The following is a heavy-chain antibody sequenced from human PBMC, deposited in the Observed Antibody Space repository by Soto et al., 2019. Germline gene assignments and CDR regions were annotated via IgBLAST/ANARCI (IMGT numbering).Heavy chain of an antibody. J-gene: IGHJ3*02. CDR3: AKGSQVAGTAFDI. CDR2: ISGSGGST. D-gene: IGHD6-19*01. CDR1: GFTFSSYA. V-gene: IGHV3-23*01. Sequence: GGSLSLSCAASGFTFSSYAMSWVRQAPGKGLAWVAAISGSGGSTYYADSVKGRFTISRDNSKNTLYLQMNSLRAEDTAVYYWAKGSQVAGTAFDIWGQGTMVTVSS.